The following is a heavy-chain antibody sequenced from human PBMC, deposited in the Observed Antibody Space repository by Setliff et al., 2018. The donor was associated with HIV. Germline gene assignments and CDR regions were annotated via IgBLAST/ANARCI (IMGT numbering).Heavy chain of an antibody. J-gene: IGHJ2*01. Sequence: ASVKVSCKISGYTLTEVSMHWVRQAPGKGLEWMGYFDPQDGKTIYAQKFQDRVTITADESTYTAEMELSSLRSEDTAVYYCARDDHYYDLGSILSDWYFDLWGRGTLVTVSS. CDR2: FDPQDGKT. CDR1: GYTLTEVS. V-gene: IGHV1-24*01. D-gene: IGHD3-10*01. CDR3: ARDDHYYDLGSILSDWYFDL.